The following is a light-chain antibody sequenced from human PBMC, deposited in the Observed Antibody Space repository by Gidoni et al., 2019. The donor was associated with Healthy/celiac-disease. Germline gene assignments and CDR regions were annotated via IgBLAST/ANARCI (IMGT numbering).Light chain of an antibody. CDR1: QSVSSSY. Sequence: EIVLTESPGTLSLSPGERATLSCRASQSVSSSYLAWYQQKPGQAPRLLIYGASSRATGIPDRFSGSGSGTDFTLTISRLEPEDFAVYYCQQYGSSPATFXPXTKVXIK. V-gene: IGKV3-20*01. J-gene: IGKJ3*01. CDR2: GAS. CDR3: QQYGSSPAT.